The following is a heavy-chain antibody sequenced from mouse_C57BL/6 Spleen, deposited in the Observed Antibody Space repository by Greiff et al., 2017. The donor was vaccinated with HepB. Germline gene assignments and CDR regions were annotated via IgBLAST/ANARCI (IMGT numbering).Heavy chain of an antibody. CDR3: ARRGGFDY. D-gene: IGHD1-1*02. V-gene: IGHV1-50*01. CDR2: IDPSDSYT. CDR1: GYTFTSYW. Sequence: VQLQQPGAELVKPGASVKLSCKASGYTFTSYWLQWVKQRPGQGLEWIGAIDPSDSYTNYNQKFKDKATLTVETSSSTAYMQHSSLKSEDSAVYNSARRGGFDYWGEGTTLTVSS. J-gene: IGHJ2*01.